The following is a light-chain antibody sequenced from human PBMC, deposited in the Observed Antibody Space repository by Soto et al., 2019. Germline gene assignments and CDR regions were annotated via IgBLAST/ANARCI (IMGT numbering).Light chain of an antibody. V-gene: IGLV2-8*01. Sequence: QSALTQPPSASGSPGQSVTISCTGTSSDVGGYNYVSWYQQHPGKAPKLMIYEASKRPSGVPDRFSGSKSGNTASLTVSGLQPEDEADYYCSSYAGSNKSVFGTGTKLTVL. CDR3: SSYAGSNKSV. CDR1: SSDVGGYNY. CDR2: EAS. J-gene: IGLJ1*01.